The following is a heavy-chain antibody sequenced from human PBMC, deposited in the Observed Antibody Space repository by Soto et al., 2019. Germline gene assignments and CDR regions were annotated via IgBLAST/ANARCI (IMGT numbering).Heavy chain of an antibody. CDR3: ARSLYSSSSGVPVDFDY. Sequence: PSQTLSLTCAISGDSVSSNSAAWNWIRQSPSRGLEKLGRTYYRSKWYNDYAVSVKSRITINPDTSKNQFSLQLNSVTPEDTAVYYCARSLYSSSSGVPVDFDYWGQGTLVTVSS. CDR1: GDSVSSNSAA. V-gene: IGHV6-1*01. J-gene: IGHJ4*02. D-gene: IGHD6-6*01. CDR2: TYYRSKWYN.